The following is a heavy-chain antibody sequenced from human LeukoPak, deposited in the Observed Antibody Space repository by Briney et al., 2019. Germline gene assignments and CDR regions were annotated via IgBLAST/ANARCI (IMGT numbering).Heavy chain of an antibody. CDR2: ISSSRAYT. Sequence: VGSLRLPCAAPGFTFSDFYMSWIRQAPGKGLEWVSYISSSRAYTNYAASVKGRFTISRDNATKSPYLQMKSLRAEDTAVYYCASAQYYFEPWGQGTLVTVSS. V-gene: IGHV3-11*06. CDR1: GFTFSDFY. J-gene: IGHJ4*02. CDR3: ASAQYYFEP.